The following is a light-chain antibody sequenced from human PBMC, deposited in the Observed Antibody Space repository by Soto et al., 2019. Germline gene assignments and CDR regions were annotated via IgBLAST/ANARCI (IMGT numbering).Light chain of an antibody. Sequence: EIMMTQSPATLSVSPGERVTLSCRASQSVRNNLAWYQQKPGQAPRLLIYYASTRATGIPARFSGSGSGTEFTLTISSLQSEDFALYYCLQYNNWPPITFGHGTRLEIK. CDR1: QSVRNN. CDR3: LQYNNWPPIT. CDR2: YAS. V-gene: IGKV3-15*01. J-gene: IGKJ5*01.